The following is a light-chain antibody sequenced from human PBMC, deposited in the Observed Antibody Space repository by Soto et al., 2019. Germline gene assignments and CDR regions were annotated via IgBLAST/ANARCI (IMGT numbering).Light chain of an antibody. Sequence: QSVLTQAASVSGSPGQSITISCTGTSSDVGNYNLVSWYQQHPGKATKLIIYEGTKRPSGISNRFSGSKSGNTASLTISGLQAEDEADYYCSSYTSSSTLDVFGTGTKVTVL. V-gene: IGLV2-14*02. CDR3: SSYTSSSTLDV. CDR1: SSDVGNYNL. CDR2: EGT. J-gene: IGLJ1*01.